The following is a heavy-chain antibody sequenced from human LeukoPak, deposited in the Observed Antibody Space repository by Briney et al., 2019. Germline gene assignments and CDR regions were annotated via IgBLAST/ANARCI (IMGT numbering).Heavy chain of an antibody. Sequence: GGSLRLSCAASGFTFSSYAMSWVRQAPGKGPEWVSAISGSGGSTYYADSVKGRFTISRDNSKNTLYLQMNSRRAEDMAVYYCAKDRDYDFWSGYQWGQGTLVTVSS. J-gene: IGHJ4*02. D-gene: IGHD3-3*01. CDR2: ISGSGGST. CDR1: GFTFSSYA. V-gene: IGHV3-23*01. CDR3: AKDRDYDFWSGYQ.